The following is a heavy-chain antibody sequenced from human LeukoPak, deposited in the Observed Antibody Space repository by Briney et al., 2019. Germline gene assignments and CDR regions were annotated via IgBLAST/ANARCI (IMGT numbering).Heavy chain of an antibody. J-gene: IGHJ6*02. D-gene: IGHD3-10*01. CDR3: TKVHDGRRA. CDR2: ISVCGSRA. CDR1: GFTFSSNA. Sequence: GSLGLSCAASGFTFSSNAMSWVRQAPGQGLEWVAVISVCGSRAYYADFGKGRFTVSRDNSKNTVLLQINSREVEDTAVYYCTKVHDGRRAWGQGTTVTVSS. V-gene: IGHV3-23*01.